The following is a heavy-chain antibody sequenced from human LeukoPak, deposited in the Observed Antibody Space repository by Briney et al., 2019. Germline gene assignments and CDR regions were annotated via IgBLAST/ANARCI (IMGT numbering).Heavy chain of an antibody. J-gene: IGHJ4*02. CDR3: ARQYYDILTDPNYFDS. D-gene: IGHD3-9*01. CDR2: ILPANSDT. Sequence: GGSLRLSCKGSGYSFSNYRIGWVRQMPGKGLEWVGIILPANSDTRYSPSFQGQVTTSADRSISTAYLQWSSLKAADTAMYYCARQYYDILTDPNYFDSWGQGTLVTVSS. V-gene: IGHV5-51*01. CDR1: GYSFSNYR.